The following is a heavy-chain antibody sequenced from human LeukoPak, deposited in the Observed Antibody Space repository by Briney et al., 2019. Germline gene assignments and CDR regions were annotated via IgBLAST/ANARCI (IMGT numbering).Heavy chain of an antibody. V-gene: IGHV3-23*01. CDR2: ISGSGGST. CDR1: GFTFSIYA. CDR3: AKDLSRSVAGTAEGENYFDY. D-gene: IGHD6-19*01. J-gene: IGHJ4*02. Sequence: PGGSLRLSCAASGFTFSIYAMSWVRQAPGGGLGWVSAISGSGGSTYYADSVKGRFTISRDNSKNTLYLQMNSLRAEDTAVYYCAKDLSRSVAGTAEGENYFDYWGQGTLVTVSS.